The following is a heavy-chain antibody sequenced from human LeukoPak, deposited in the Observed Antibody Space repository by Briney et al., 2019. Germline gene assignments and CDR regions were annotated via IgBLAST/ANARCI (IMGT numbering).Heavy chain of an antibody. V-gene: IGHV1-2*06. J-gene: IGHJ4*02. D-gene: IGHD2-2*01. CDR1: GYTFTGYY. Sequence: ASVKVSCKASGYTFTGYYMHWVRQAPGQGLEWMGRINPNSGGTNYAQKFQGRVTMTRDTSISTAYMELSRLRSDDTAVYYCARDLGYCSSTSCHTPGGYWGQGTLVTVSS. CDR3: ARDLGYCSSTSCHTPGGY. CDR2: INPNSGGT.